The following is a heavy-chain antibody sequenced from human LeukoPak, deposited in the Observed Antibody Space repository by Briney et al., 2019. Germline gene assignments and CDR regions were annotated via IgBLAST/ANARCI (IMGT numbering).Heavy chain of an antibody. D-gene: IGHD3-22*01. CDR3: ARGSDYYYDSSSVDF. J-gene: IGHJ4*02. CDR2: IIPILGIA. V-gene: IGHV1-69*04. Sequence: SVKVSCKASGGTFSSYAISWVRQAPGQGLEWMGRIIPILGIANYAQKFQGRVTITADKSTSTAYMELSSLRSEDTAVYYCARGSDYYYDSSSVDFWGQGTLVTVSS. CDR1: GGTFSSYA.